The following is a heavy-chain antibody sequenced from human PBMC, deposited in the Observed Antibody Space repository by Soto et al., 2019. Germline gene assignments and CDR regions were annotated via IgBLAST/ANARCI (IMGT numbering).Heavy chain of an antibody. V-gene: IGHV3-21*06. Sequence: PRLSCAASGFAFSSYTMNWVRQAPGKGLEWISSISSGGDSTHYADSVKGRFTVTRDSAKNSMFLQMHSVRVEDTAVYYGARDVSLLVRLDTWGQGTLVTVSS. CDR2: ISSGGDST. CDR1: GFAFSSYT. J-gene: IGHJ5*02. D-gene: IGHD2-2*03. CDR3: ARDVSLLVRLDT.